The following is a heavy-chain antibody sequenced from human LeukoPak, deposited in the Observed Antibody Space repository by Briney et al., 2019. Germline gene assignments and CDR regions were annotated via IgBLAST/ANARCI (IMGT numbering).Heavy chain of an antibody. Sequence: SETLSLTCTVSGGSISSYYWSWIRQSPGKGLEWIGYIYYSGSTNYNPSLKSRVTISVDTSKNQFSLKLSSVTAADTAVYYCARQMQWLAYFDYWGQGTLVTVSS. CDR2: IYYSGST. CDR3: ARQMQWLAYFDY. V-gene: IGHV4-59*08. J-gene: IGHJ4*02. D-gene: IGHD6-19*01. CDR1: GGSISSYY.